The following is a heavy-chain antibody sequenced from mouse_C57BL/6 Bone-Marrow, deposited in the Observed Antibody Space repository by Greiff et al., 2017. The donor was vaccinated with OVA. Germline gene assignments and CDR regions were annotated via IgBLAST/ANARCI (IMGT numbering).Heavy chain of an antibody. V-gene: IGHV1-81*01. CDR1: GYTFTSYG. CDR2: IYPRSGNT. Sequence: QVQLQQSGAELARPGASVKLSCKASGYTFTSYGISWVKQRTGQGLEWIGEIYPRSGNTYYNEKFKGKATLTADKSSSTAYMELRSLTSEDSAVYFCARRGYYYGSSYVRMDYWGQGTSVTVSS. D-gene: IGHD1-1*01. J-gene: IGHJ4*01. CDR3: ARRGYYYGSSYVRMDY.